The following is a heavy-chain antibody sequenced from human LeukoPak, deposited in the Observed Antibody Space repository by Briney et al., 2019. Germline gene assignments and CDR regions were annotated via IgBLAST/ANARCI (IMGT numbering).Heavy chain of an antibody. Sequence: SETLSLTCTVSGGSISSGDYYWGWIRQPPGEGLEWIGYIYYSGSTYYNPSLKSRVTISVDTSKNQFSLKLSSVTAADTAVYYCARELVDCSSTSCPRYYYYYMDVWGKGTTVTVSS. CDR1: GGSISSGDYY. CDR2: IYYSGST. V-gene: IGHV4-30-4*08. CDR3: ARELVDCSSTSCPRYYYYYMDV. J-gene: IGHJ6*03. D-gene: IGHD2-2*01.